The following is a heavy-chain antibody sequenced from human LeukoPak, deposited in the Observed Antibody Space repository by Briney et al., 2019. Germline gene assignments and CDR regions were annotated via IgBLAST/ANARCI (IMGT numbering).Heavy chain of an antibody. CDR1: GDSISSSPEY. CDR3: SRLFVTGVDGRGWLHY. V-gene: IGHV4-39*01. CDR2: INYSGST. J-gene: IGHJ4*02. D-gene: IGHD1-14*01. Sequence: SETLSLTCSVSGDSISSSPEYWGWIRQPPGKGLEYIGGINYSGSTYYDPSLKGRVTISVDTSKNQFSLKVTSMTAADSAVYYCSRLFVTGVDGRGWLHYWGQGTLVTVSS.